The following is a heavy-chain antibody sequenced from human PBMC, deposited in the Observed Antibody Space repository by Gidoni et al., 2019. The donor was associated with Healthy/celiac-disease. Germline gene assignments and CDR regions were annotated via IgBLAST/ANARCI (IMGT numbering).Heavy chain of an antibody. Sequence: EVQLVESGGGLVQPGGSLRLSCAASGFPFSSYWMSCVRQAPGKGLEWVANIKQDGSEKYYVDSVKGRFTISRDNAKNSLYLQMNSLRAEDTAVYYCASRSRYSSSSDYFDYWGQGTLVTVSS. CDR2: IKQDGSEK. CDR1: GFPFSSYW. D-gene: IGHD6-6*01. V-gene: IGHV3-7*01. CDR3: ASRSRYSSSSDYFDY. J-gene: IGHJ4*02.